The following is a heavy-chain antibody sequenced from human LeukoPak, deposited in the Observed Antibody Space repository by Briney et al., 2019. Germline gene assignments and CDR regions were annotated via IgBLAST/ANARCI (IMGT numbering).Heavy chain of an antibody. D-gene: IGHD3-22*01. CDR3: ARRGGLRVGYYDSSGPDWYFDL. J-gene: IGHJ2*01. Sequence: ASVKVSCKASGYTFTSYGISWVPQAPGQGLEWMGGIIPIFGTANYAQKFQGRVTITTDESTSTAYMELSSLRSEDTAVYYCARRGGLRVGYYDSSGPDWYFDLWGRGTLVTVSS. CDR1: GYTFTSYG. V-gene: IGHV1-69*05. CDR2: IIPIFGTA.